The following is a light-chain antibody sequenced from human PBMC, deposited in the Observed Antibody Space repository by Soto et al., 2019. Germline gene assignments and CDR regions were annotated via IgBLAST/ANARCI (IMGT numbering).Light chain of an antibody. CDR3: QQRSNWPIT. Sequence: EIVLTQSPATLSLSPGERATLSCRARQSVSSYLAWYQQKPGQAPRLLIYDASNRATGIPARFSGSGSGTDFTLTISSLEPEDFEVYYCQQRSNWPITFGQGTRLEIK. J-gene: IGKJ5*01. CDR1: QSVSSY. CDR2: DAS. V-gene: IGKV3-11*01.